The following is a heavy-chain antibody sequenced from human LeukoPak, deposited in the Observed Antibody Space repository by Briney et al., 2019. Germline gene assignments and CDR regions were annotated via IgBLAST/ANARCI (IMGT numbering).Heavy chain of an antibody. CDR2: IYYSEST. Sequence: SETLSLPCTVSGGSISSSSYYWGWIRQPPGKGLEWIGNIYYSESTYYNPSLESRVTISVDTSKNQFSLKLSSVTAADTAVYYCARGRRVATFIRGGGDYWGQGTLVTVSS. CDR1: GGSISSSSYY. J-gene: IGHJ4*02. V-gene: IGHV4-39*07. CDR3: ARGRRVATFIRGGGDY. D-gene: IGHD5-12*01.